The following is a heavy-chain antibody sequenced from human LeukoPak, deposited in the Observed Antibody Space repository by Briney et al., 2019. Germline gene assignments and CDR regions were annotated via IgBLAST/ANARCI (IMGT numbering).Heavy chain of an antibody. CDR1: GGSISSGDYY. V-gene: IGHV4-30-4*01. CDR2: IYYNGST. D-gene: IGHD1-26*01. J-gene: IGHJ6*02. CDR3: ARDYSGSYSNYYGMDV. Sequence: SETLSLTCTVSGGSISSGDYYWSWIRQPPGKGLEWIGYIYYNGSTYYNPSLKSRVTISVDTSKNQFSLKLSSVTAADTAVYYCARDYSGSYSNYYGMDVWGQGTTVTVSS.